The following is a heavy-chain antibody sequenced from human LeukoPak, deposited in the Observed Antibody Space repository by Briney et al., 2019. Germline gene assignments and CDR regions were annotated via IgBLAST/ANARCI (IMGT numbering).Heavy chain of an antibody. V-gene: IGHV4-34*01. CDR1: GGSFSVYY. Sequence: PSGTRSLTCAVYGGSFSVYYWSWFRQPPGKGLEWIGETNHSGSTNYNPSLKSRVTISVDTSKNQFSLKLSSVTAADTAVYYCARGPYSSGWYYYYYYGMDVWGQGTTVTVSS. D-gene: IGHD6-19*01. CDR3: ARGPYSSGWYYYYYYGMDV. J-gene: IGHJ6*02. CDR2: TNHSGST.